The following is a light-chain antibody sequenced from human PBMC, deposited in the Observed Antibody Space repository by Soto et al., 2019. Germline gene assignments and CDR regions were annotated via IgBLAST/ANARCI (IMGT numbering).Light chain of an antibody. V-gene: IGKV3-20*01. CDR1: QSVSSNY. J-gene: IGKJ1*01. CDR3: EQYGSSPRT. Sequence: EVVLTQSPGTLSLSPGERATLSCRASQSVSSNYFAWYQQKPGQAPRLLIYGISSRATDIPDRFSGSGSGTDFTLTISRLEPEDFAVYYCEQYGSSPRTFGQGTKVDIK. CDR2: GIS.